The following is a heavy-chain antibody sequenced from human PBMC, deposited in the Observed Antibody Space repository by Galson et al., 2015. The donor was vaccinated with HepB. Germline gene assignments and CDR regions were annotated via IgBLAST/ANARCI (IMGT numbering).Heavy chain of an antibody. Sequence: SLRLSCATSGFTFSSNVMAWVRQAPGKGLEWVSSINAVGNTNYADSVKGRFTISRDYSNNVLFLQMTSLRAEDTTLYYCAKGVAAAGHHFDYWGQGTLVTVSS. V-gene: IGHV3-23*01. J-gene: IGHJ4*02. D-gene: IGHD2-2*01. CDR3: AKGVAAAGHHFDY. CDR2: INAVGNT. CDR1: GFTFSSNV.